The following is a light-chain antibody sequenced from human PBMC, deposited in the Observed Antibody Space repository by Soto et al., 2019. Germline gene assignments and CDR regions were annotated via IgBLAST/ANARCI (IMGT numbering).Light chain of an antibody. V-gene: IGLV1-44*01. J-gene: IGLJ3*02. CDR1: SSNIGINA. Sequence: QSVLTQPPSASGTPGQRVTISCSGSSSNIGINAVNWYQQLPGTAPKLVMYNNNQWPSGVPDRFSGSKSGTSASLAISGLQSEDEADYYCAAWDDSLNGLVFGGGTKLNVL. CDR3: AAWDDSLNGLV. CDR2: NNN.